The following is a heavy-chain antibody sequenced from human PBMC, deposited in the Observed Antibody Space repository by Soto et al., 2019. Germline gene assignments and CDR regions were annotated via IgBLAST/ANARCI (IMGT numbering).Heavy chain of an antibody. Sequence: SETLSLTCTVSGGSISSYYWSWIRQPPGKGLEWIGYIYYSGSTNYNPSLKSRVTISVDTSKNQFSLKLSSVTAADTAVYYCARDTDYGHNWFDPWGQGTLVTVSS. CDR3: ARDTDYGHNWFDP. J-gene: IGHJ5*02. D-gene: IGHD4-17*01. V-gene: IGHV4-59*01. CDR1: GGSISSYY. CDR2: IYYSGST.